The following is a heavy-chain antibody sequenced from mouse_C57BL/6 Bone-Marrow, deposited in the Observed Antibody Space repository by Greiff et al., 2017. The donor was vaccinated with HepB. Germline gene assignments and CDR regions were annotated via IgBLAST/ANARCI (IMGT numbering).Heavy chain of an antibody. CDR2: IDPSDSYT. J-gene: IGHJ4*01. CDR1: GYTFTSYW. D-gene: IGHD1-1*01. Sequence: QVQLKQPGAELVMPGASVKLSCKASGYTFTSYWMHWVKQRPGQGLEWIGEIDPSDSYTNYNQKFKGKSTLTVDKSSSTAYVQLSSLTSEDSAVYYCARRPLRRYAMGYWGQGTSVTVSS. CDR3: ARRPLRRYAMGY. V-gene: IGHV1-69*01.